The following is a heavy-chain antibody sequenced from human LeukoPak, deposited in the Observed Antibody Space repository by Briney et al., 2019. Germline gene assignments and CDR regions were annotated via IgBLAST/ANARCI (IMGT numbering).Heavy chain of an antibody. Sequence: SETLSLTCTVSGGSIRSSYYYWGWIRQPPGKGLEWIGSIYDSGSTYCNPSLKSRVTISVDASKNQFSLKLSSVTAADTAVYYCARAPARGYSYGYVKGEFDYWGQGTLVTVSS. D-gene: IGHD5-18*01. J-gene: IGHJ4*02. CDR2: IYDSGST. CDR1: GGSIRSSYYY. CDR3: ARAPARGYSYGYVKGEFDY. V-gene: IGHV4-39*07.